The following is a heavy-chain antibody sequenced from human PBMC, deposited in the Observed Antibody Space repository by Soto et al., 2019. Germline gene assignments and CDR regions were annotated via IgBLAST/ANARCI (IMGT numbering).Heavy chain of an antibody. CDR3: ASPKIAFYNWFDP. V-gene: IGHV4-39*01. J-gene: IGHJ5*02. CDR1: GGSISSSSYY. D-gene: IGHD3-3*02. CDR2: IYYSGST. Sequence: QLQLQESGPGLVKPSETLSLTCTVSGGSISSSSYYWGWIRQPPGKGLEWIGSIYYSGSTYYNPSLKSRVTISVDTSKTQFSLKLSSGTAADTAVYYCASPKIAFYNWFDPWGQGTLVTVSS.